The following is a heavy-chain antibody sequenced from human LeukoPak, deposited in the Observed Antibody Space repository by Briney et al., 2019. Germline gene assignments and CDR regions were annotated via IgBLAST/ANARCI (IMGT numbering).Heavy chain of an antibody. D-gene: IGHD6-19*01. V-gene: IGHV5-51*01. Sequence: GESLKISCKGSGYSFCSSASGWVRQMPGKGLEWRGIIYPGDSDTRYSPSFQGQVTVSVDKSITTAYLQWSSLKASDSAMYYCARQGYSSGSLDYWGQGTLVTVSS. J-gene: IGHJ4*02. CDR3: ARQGYSSGSLDY. CDR1: GYSFCSSA. CDR2: IYPGDSDT.